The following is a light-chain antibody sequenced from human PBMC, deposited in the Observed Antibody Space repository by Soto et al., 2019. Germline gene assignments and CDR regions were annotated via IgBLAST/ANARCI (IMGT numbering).Light chain of an antibody. CDR3: SAHGGTNPYV. CDR1: ASDIGGYTF. CDR2: DVN. V-gene: IGLV2-8*01. J-gene: IGLJ1*01. Sequence: QSVLTQPPSASGSPGQSVAISCTGTASDIGGYTFVSWYQQHPGKAPKLLIYDVNKRPSGVPDRFSGSKSVNTASLTVSGLQAEDEADYYCSAHGGTNPYVFGTGTKVTVL.